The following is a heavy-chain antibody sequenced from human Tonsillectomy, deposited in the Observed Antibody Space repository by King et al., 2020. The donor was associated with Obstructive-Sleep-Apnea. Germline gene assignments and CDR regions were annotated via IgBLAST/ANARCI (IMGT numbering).Heavy chain of an antibody. CDR3: ARDYSSTWNWYFDL. D-gene: IGHD6-13*01. CDR1: GYTFTDYY. V-gene: IGHV1-2*04. CDR2: INPNSGGT. Sequence: QLVQSGAVLKKPGASVKVSCKASGYTFTDYYIHWVRHAPGQGLEWMGWINPNSGGTKYAQEFRGWVTMTRDTSINTAYMELSRLRSDDTAVYYCARDYSSTWNWYFDLWGRGTLVTVSS. J-gene: IGHJ2*01.